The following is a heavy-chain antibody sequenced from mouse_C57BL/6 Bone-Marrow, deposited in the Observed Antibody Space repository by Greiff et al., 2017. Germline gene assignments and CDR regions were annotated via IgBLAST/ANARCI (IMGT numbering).Heavy chain of an antibody. CDR3: ARAGWLLGFAY. CDR2: IDPSDSST. J-gene: IGHJ3*01. V-gene: IGHV1-50*01. Sequence: QVQLQQPGAELVKPGASVKLSCKASGYTFTSYWMQWVKQRPGQGLEWIGEIDPSDSSTNYNQKFKGKATLTVDTSSSTAYMQLSSLTSEDSAVYYCARAGWLLGFAYWGQGTLVTVSA. D-gene: IGHD2-3*01. CDR1: GYTFTSYW.